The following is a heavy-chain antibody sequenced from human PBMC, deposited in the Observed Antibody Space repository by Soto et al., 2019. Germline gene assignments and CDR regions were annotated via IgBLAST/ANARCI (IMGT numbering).Heavy chain of an antibody. CDR1: VYTFTSYA. D-gene: IGHD3-9*01. CDR3: ARVSYDILTGYYYPYGMDV. J-gene: IGHJ6*02. CDR2: INAGNGNT. Sequence: GXSVKVSCNASVYTFTSYAMHWVRQAPGQSLEWMGWINAGNGNTKYSQKFQGRVTITRDTSASTAYMELSSLRSEDTAVYYCARVSYDILTGYYYPYGMDVWGQGTTVTVSS. V-gene: IGHV1-3*01.